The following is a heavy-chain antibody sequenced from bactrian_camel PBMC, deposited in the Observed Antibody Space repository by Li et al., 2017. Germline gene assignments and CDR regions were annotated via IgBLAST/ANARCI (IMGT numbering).Heavy chain of an antibody. J-gene: IGHJ4*01. D-gene: IGHD2*01. Sequence: HVQLVESGGGSVQAGETLTLSCTASGYTLDDSDVAWYRQAPGNECERVSTIYSDGTPSYADSVKGRFTISRDNAKNTLFLQMDSLKTEDTAVYYCAALLRGNPTGSNYWGQGTQVTVS. CDR3: AALLRGNPTGSNY. CDR2: IYSDGTP. CDR1: GYTLDDSD. V-gene: IGHV3S63*01.